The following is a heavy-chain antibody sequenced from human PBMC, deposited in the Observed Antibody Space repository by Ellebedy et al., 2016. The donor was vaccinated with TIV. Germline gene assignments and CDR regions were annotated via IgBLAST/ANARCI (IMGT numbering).Heavy chain of an antibody. CDR2: ISAYNGNT. CDR3: ARSGYCSSTSCYAVRSYYYGMDV. CDR1: GYTFTSYG. Sequence: AASVKVSCNASGYTFTSYGISWVRQDPGQGLEWMGWISAYNGNTHYAKKLQVRVTMTTDTSTSTAYMELRSLRSEDTAVYYCARSGYCSSTSCYAVRSYYYGMDVWGQGTTVTVSS. J-gene: IGHJ6*02. D-gene: IGHD2-2*01. V-gene: IGHV1-18*01.